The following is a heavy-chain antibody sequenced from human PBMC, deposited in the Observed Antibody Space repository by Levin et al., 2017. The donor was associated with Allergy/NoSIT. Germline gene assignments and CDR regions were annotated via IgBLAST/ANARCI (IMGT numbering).Heavy chain of an antibody. CDR1: GGSISSDN. V-gene: IGHV4-59*01. CDR2: IYDTGNT. Sequence: SQTLSLTCTVSGGSISSDNWSWIRQPPGKGLEWIGYIYDTGNTTYNPSLKSRVTLSVDTSKNQFSLKLSSVTPADTAVYYCARFVWGSYRGFDYWGQGTLVTVSS. J-gene: IGHJ4*02. D-gene: IGHD3-16*02. CDR3: ARFVWGSYRGFDY.